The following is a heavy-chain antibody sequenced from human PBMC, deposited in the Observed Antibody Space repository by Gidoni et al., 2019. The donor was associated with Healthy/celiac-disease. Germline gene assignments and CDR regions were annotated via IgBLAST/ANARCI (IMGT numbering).Heavy chain of an antibody. V-gene: IGHV3-21*01. CDR2: ISSSSSYI. J-gene: IGHJ6*02. D-gene: IGHD3-3*01. CDR1: GLTFRSYS. CDR3: ARDLRFLAYYYGMDV. Sequence: EVQLVESGGGQVIPGGSLRLSCAALGLTFRSYSMNWLRQAPGKGLGWVSSISSSSSYIYYADAVKGRFTISRDNAKISLYLQMNSLRAEDTAVYYCARDLRFLAYYYGMDVWGQGTTVTVSS.